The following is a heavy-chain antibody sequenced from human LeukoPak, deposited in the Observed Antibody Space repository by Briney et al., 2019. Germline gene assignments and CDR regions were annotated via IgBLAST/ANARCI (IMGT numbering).Heavy chain of an antibody. CDR3: ARWFSYYFDY. CDR2: IWDDGSHK. CDR1: GFTFSSYG. D-gene: IGHD3-10*01. Sequence: GGSLRLSCAASGFTFSSYGMHWVRQTPGKGLEWVAAIWDDGSHKYFADSVKGRFTISRDNSKNTLYLQMDSLRAEDTAVYYCARWFSYYFDYWGQGTLVTVSS. J-gene: IGHJ4*02. V-gene: IGHV3-33*01.